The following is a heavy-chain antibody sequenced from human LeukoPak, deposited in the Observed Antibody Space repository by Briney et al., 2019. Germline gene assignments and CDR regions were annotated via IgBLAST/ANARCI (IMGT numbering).Heavy chain of an antibody. Sequence: ASVKVSCKASGYTFTGYYMHWVRQAPGQGLEWMGWINPYSGGTNYAQKFQGRVTMTRDTSISTAYMELSRLRSDDTAVYYCASSPYYYDSSGQYPYYFDYWGQGTLVTVSS. CDR2: INPYSGGT. J-gene: IGHJ4*02. V-gene: IGHV1-2*02. D-gene: IGHD3-22*01. CDR1: GYTFTGYY. CDR3: ASSPYYYDSSGQYPYYFDY.